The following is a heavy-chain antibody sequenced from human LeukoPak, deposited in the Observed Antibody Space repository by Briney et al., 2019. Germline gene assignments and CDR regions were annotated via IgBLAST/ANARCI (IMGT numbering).Heavy chain of an antibody. D-gene: IGHD2-15*01. V-gene: IGHV1-2*02. Sequence: ASVKVSCKASGYTFTGYHMHRVRQAPGQGLEWMGWINPNSGATNKAQKFQGRVTMTRDTSISTAYMELSRLRSDDAAVYYCARLLCSGGSCYSDYWGQGTLVTVSS. CDR2: INPNSGAT. CDR3: ARLLCSGGSCYSDY. CDR1: GYTFTGYH. J-gene: IGHJ4*02.